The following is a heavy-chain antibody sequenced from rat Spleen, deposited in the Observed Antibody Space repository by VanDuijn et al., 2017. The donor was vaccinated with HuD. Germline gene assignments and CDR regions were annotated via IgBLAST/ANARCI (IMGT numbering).Heavy chain of an antibody. V-gene: IGHV5-29*01. CDR3: TRGNYYFDY. CDR1: GFTFSDYG. CDR2: ISYGDRSGHSST. J-gene: IGHJ2*01. Sequence: EVQLVESGGGLVQPGRSLKLSCAASGFTFSDYGMAWVRQAPTKGLEWVATISYGDRSGHSSTYYRDSVKGRFTISRDNAKSTLYLQMNSLRSEDTATYYCTRGNYYFDYWGQGVMVTVSS. D-gene: IGHD1-10*01.